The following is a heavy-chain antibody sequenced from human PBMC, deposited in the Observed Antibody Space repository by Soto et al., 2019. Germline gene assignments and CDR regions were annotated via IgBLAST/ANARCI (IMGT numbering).Heavy chain of an antibody. V-gene: IGHV3-74*01. CDR1: GFTFSNYW. CDR2: ISGDVSSR. CDR3: ARGIGYSAQDY. D-gene: IGHD1-1*01. Sequence: GGSLRLSCAASGFTFSNYWMHWVRQVPGKGLVWVSRISGDVSSRDYADSVKGRFTSSRDNAKNTLYLQMNSLRAEDTAVYYCARGIGYSAQDYWGQGTLVTVSS. J-gene: IGHJ4*02.